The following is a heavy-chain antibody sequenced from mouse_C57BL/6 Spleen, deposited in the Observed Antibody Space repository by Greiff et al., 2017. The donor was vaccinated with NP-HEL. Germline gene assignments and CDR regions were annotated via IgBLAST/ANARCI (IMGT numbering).Heavy chain of an antibody. J-gene: IGHJ2*01. D-gene: IGHD1-1*01. V-gene: IGHV1-80*01. Sequence: QVQLQQSGAELVKPGASVKISCKASGYAFSSYWMNWVKQRPGKGLEWIGQIYPGDGDTNYNGKFKGKATLTADKSSSTAYMQLSSLTSEDAAVYFCAPFYGSSYVVFDYWGQGTTLTVSS. CDR2: IYPGDGDT. CDR3: APFYGSSYVVFDY. CDR1: GYAFSSYW.